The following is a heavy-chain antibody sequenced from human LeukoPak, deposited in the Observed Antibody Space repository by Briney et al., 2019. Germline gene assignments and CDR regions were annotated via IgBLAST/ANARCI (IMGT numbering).Heavy chain of an antibody. CDR1: GGSISSGGYY. Sequence: SGTLSLTCTVSGGSISSGGYYWSWIRQHPGTGLEWIGYIYYSGSTYYNPSLKSRVTISVDTSKNQFSLKLSSVTAADTAVYYCAREVPMTTVAHPLGPFDYWGQGTLVTVSS. CDR3: AREVPMTTVAHPLGPFDY. CDR2: IYYSGST. V-gene: IGHV4-31*03. D-gene: IGHD4-23*01. J-gene: IGHJ4*02.